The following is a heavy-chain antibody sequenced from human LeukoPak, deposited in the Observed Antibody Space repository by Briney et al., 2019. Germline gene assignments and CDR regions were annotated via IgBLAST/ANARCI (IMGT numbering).Heavy chain of an antibody. V-gene: IGHV1-69*13. CDR1: GGTFSSYA. D-gene: IGHD3-22*01. J-gene: IGHJ4*02. CDR3: GGGGGYYDSSGYYYFDY. Sequence: ASVTVSCTASGGTFSSYAISWVRQAPGQGLEWMGGVIPIFGTANYAQKFQGRVTITADESTSTAYMELSSLRSEDTAVYYCGGGGGYYDSSGYYYFDYWGQGTLVTVSS. CDR2: VIPIFGTA.